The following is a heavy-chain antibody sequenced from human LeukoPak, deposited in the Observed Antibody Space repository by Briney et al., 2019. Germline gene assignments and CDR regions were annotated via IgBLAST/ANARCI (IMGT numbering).Heavy chain of an antibody. CDR1: GFSLSSYA. J-gene: IGHJ4*02. D-gene: IGHD2-15*01. Sequence: PGGSLRLSCTVSGFSLSSYAMSWVRRAPGKGLEWVSATSSSGDGKYYADSVRGRFTISRDNSRNTMYLQMNSLRAEDAAVYYCAKAPVTSCRGAFCYPFDSWGQGTLVTVSS. CDR2: TSSSGDGK. CDR3: AKAPVTSCRGAFCYPFDS. V-gene: IGHV3-23*01.